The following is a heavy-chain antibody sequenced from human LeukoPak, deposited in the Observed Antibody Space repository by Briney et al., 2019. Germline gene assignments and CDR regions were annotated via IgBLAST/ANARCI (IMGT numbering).Heavy chain of an antibody. CDR1: GFTFSSYA. CDR2: ISSSGSTI. J-gene: IGHJ6*02. Sequence: GGSLRLSCAASGFTFSSYAMTWVRQAPGRGLEWVSYISSSGSTIYYADSVKGRFTISRDNAKNSLYLQMNSLRAEDTAVYYCARENAYYDILTGYYKPDYYGMDVWGQGTTVTVSS. V-gene: IGHV3-48*03. D-gene: IGHD3-9*01. CDR3: ARENAYYDILTGYYKPDYYGMDV.